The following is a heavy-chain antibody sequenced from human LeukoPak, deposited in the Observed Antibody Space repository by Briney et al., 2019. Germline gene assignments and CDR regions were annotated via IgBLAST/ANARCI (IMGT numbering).Heavy chain of an antibody. CDR2: IKQDGSEK. D-gene: IGHD2-2*01. CDR1: GFTFSSYW. Sequence: GGSLRLSCAASGFTFSSYWMSWVRQAPGKGLEWVANIKQDGSEKYYVDSVKGRFTISRDNAKNSLYLQMNSLRAEDTAVYYCASDSDVVVPAAGGYWGQGTLVTVSS. V-gene: IGHV3-7*01. J-gene: IGHJ4*02. CDR3: ASDSDVVVPAAGGY.